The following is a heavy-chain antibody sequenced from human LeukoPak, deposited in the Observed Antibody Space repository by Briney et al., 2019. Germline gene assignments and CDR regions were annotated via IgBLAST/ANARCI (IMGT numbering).Heavy chain of an antibody. D-gene: IGHD2-2*01. V-gene: IGHV4-34*01. CDR3: ARHFCTSSSCYVDL. CDR1: GGSFSGYY. Sequence: PSETLSLTCAVYGGSFSGYYWSWIRQPPGKGLEWIGEINHSGSTNYNPSLKSRVTISVDTSKNQFSLKLSSVTAADTAVYYCARHFCTSSSCYVDLWGQGTLVTVSS. J-gene: IGHJ5*02. CDR2: INHSGST.